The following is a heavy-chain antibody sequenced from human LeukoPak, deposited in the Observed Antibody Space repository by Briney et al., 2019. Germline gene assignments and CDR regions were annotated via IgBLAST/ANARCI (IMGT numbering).Heavy chain of an antibody. J-gene: IGHJ4*02. CDR2: IRQDGSET. CDR1: GFLFSFYW. V-gene: IGHV3-7*01. Sequence: RGGSLRLFCAASGFLFSFYWMSWVRQARGKGLEWVANIRQDGSETYYVDSLRGRFTISRDNAKNLVYLQMSSLRAEDTAIYYCARDETYDYESNGYLDFWGQGTVVTVSS. CDR3: ARDETYDYESNGYLDF. D-gene: IGHD3-22*01.